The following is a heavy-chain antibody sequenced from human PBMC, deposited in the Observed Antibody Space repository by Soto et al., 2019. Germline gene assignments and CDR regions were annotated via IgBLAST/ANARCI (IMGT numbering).Heavy chain of an antibody. CDR2: ISYSGNP. Sequence: SETLSLPCTVSGGSISPYYWSWIRQSPAKGLEWIGYISYSGNPYYSPSLKSRVIMSLDTSKNQITLNVASATAADTAVSFCPRGVGSSPPRYWGQGTLVTGSS. J-gene: IGHJ4*02. D-gene: IGHD1-26*01. V-gene: IGHV4-59*01. CDR1: GGSISPYY. CDR3: PRGVGSSPPRY.